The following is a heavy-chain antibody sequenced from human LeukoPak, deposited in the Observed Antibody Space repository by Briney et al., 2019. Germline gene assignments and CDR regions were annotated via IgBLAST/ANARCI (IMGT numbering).Heavy chain of an antibody. V-gene: IGHV3-21*06. D-gene: IGHD3-22*01. CDR1: GFRFSAYS. J-gene: IGHJ4*02. CDR2: ISSSSNYI. CDR3: ARGLPDSSSYYYGGDYFDF. Sequence: GVSLTLSCAGSGFRFSAYSMHWVRQAPGKGLKWVSSISSSSNYIHYADSLKGRYNISRDGAANSLYLQINCLRAEDKALYYCARGLPDSSSYYYGGDYFDFWGQGILVSVSS.